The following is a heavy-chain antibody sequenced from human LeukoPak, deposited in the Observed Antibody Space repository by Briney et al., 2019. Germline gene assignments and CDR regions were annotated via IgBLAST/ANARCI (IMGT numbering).Heavy chain of an antibody. Sequence: PGGSLRLSCTASGFTFSTYWMTWVRQAPGKGLEWVANIKQDGSEKYYVDSVKGRFTISRDNAKNSLYLQMNSLRAEDTAVYYCARDGSYSSSWYRLGYWGQGTLVTVSS. D-gene: IGHD6-13*01. CDR3: ARDGSYSSSWYRLGY. CDR1: GFTFSTYW. V-gene: IGHV3-7*01. J-gene: IGHJ4*02. CDR2: IKQDGSEK.